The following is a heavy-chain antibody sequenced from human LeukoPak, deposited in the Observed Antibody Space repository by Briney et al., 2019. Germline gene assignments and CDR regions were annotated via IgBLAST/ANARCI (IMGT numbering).Heavy chain of an antibody. CDR2: IKQDGSEK. CDR3: ARAASGDYVWGSYLYYFDY. Sequence: PGGSLRLSCAASGFTFSSYWMSWVRQAPGKGLEWVANIKQDGSEKYYVDSVKGRSTISRDNAKNSLYLQMNSLRAEDTAVYYCARAASGDYVWGSYLYYFDYWGQGTLVTVSS. D-gene: IGHD3-16*02. V-gene: IGHV3-7*01. J-gene: IGHJ4*02. CDR1: GFTFSSYW.